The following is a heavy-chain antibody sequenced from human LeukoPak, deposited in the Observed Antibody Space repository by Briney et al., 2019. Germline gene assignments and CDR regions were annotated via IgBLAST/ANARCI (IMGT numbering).Heavy chain of an antibody. V-gene: IGHV1-69*13. CDR3: ARGVDYSSSFGWFDP. CDR1: GDTFSSFA. J-gene: IGHJ5*02. D-gene: IGHD6-6*01. CDR2: IIPIFGTT. Sequence: SVKVSCKASGDTFSSFAISWVRQAPGQGLEWMGGIIPIFGTTNYAQKFQGRVTITADESTSTAYMELSSLRSEDTAVYYCARGVDYSSSFGWFDPWGQGTLVTVSS.